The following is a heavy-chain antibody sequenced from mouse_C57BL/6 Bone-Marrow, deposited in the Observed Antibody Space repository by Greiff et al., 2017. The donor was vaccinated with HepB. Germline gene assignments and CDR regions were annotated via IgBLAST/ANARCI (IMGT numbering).Heavy chain of an antibody. CDR1: RYTFTSYW. J-gene: IGHJ2*01. Sequence: QVQLQQPGTELVKPGASVKLSCKASRYTFTSYWMHWVKQRPGQGLEWIGNINPSNGGTNYNEKFKSKATLTVDKSSSTAYMQLSSLTSEDSAVYYCARKAYYRVYFDYWGQGTTLTVSS. CDR2: INPSNGGT. D-gene: IGHD2-12*01. V-gene: IGHV1-53*01. CDR3: ARKAYYRVYFDY.